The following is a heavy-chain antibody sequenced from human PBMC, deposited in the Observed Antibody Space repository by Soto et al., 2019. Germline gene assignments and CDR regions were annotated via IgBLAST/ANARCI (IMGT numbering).Heavy chain of an antibody. D-gene: IGHD3-16*02. CDR3: ARIKRLGELSFKRNWFDP. CDR1: GGSFSGYY. V-gene: IGHV4-34*01. J-gene: IGHJ5*02. CDR2: INHSGST. Sequence: SETLSLTCAVYGGSFSGYYWSWIRQPPGKGLEWIGEINHSGSTNYNPSLKSRVTISVDTSKNQFSLKLSSVTAADTAVYYCARIKRLGELSFKRNWFDPRGKGTLVTVSS.